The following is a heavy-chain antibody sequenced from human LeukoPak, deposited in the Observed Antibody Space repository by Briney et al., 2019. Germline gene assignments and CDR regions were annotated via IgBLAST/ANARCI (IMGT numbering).Heavy chain of an antibody. CDR3: ARDRGYCSGGSGYVWFDP. D-gene: IGHD2-15*01. CDR2: IFYSEIT. CDR1: GGSISSYY. Sequence: SETLSLTCTVPGGSISSYYGRWIREPLREGLERIGYIFYSEITNHNPSLKSRVTMSVDTSKIQFSLNLSYVTDADTAMYYCARDRGYCSGGSGYVWFDPWGQGTLVTVSS. J-gene: IGHJ5*02. V-gene: IGHV4-59*01.